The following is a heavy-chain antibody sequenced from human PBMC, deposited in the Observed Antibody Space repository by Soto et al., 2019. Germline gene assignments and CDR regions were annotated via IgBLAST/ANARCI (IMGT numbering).Heavy chain of an antibody. Sequence: GGSLRLSCAASGFTVSSNYMSWVRQAPGKGLEWVSVIYSGGSTYYADSVKGRFTISRDNSKNTLYLQMNSLRAEDTAVYYCAVVPAAIGWFDPWGQGTLVTVSS. CDR3: AVVPAAIGWFDP. CDR2: IYSGGST. D-gene: IGHD2-2*02. CDR1: GFTVSSNY. J-gene: IGHJ5*02. V-gene: IGHV3-53*01.